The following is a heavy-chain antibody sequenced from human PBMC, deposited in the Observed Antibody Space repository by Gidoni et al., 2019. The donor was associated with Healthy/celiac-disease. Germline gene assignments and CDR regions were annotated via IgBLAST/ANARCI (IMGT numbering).Heavy chain of an antibody. J-gene: IGHJ4*02. CDR3: AKGVGATTRLQSFDY. CDR2: ISWNSGSI. Sequence: EVQLVESGGGLVQPGRSLRLSCAASGFTFDDYAMHWVRQAPGKGLEWVSGISWNSGSIGYADSVKGRFTISRDNAKNSLYLQMNSLRAEDTALYYCAKGVGATTRLQSFDYWGQGTLVTVSS. CDR1: GFTFDDYA. D-gene: IGHD1-26*01. V-gene: IGHV3-9*01.